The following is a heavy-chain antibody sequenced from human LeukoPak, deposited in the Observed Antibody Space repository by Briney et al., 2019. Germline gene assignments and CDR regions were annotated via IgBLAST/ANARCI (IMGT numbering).Heavy chain of an antibody. J-gene: IGHJ4*02. D-gene: IGHD2-21*02. CDR2: IKQDGSEK. Sequence: GGSLRLSCAASGFTFSSYWMSWVRQAPGKGLEWVANIKQDGSEKYYVDSVKGRFTISRDNAKNSLYLQMNSLRAEDTAVYYCARDKGAYCGGDCYFGFDYWGQGTLVTVSS. CDR3: ARDKGAYCGGDCYFGFDY. CDR1: GFTFSSYW. V-gene: IGHV3-7*01.